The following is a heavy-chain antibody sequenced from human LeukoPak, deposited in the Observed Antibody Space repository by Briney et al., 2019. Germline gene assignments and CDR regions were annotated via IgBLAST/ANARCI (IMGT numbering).Heavy chain of an antibody. V-gene: IGHV1-2*02. Sequence: ASVKVSCKASGYTFTGYYMHWVRQAPGQGLEWMGWINPNSGGTYYAQKFQGRVTLTSDTSISTAYMELSRLRSDDTAVYYCARDFDYGESNYWGQGTLVTVSS. D-gene: IGHD3-16*01. J-gene: IGHJ4*02. CDR1: GYTFTGYY. CDR2: INPNSGGT. CDR3: ARDFDYGESNY.